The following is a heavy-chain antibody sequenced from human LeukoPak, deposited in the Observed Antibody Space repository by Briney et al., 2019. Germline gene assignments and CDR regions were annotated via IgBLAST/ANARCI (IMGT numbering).Heavy chain of an antibody. CDR3: ARPPIDSGRSERGPSAFDI. J-gene: IGHJ3*02. CDR1: GFTFSSYA. D-gene: IGHD3-3*01. V-gene: IGHV3-23*01. Sequence: HSGGSLRLSCAASGFTFSSYAMSWVRQAPGKGLEWVSAISGSGGSTCYADSVKGRFTISRDNSKNTLYLQMNSLRAEDTAVYYCARPPIDSGRSERGPSAFDIWGQGTMVTVSS. CDR2: ISGSGGST.